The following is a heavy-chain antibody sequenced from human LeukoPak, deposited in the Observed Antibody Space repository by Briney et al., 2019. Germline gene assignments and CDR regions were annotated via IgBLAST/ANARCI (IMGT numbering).Heavy chain of an antibody. D-gene: IGHD6-6*01. V-gene: IGHV4-61*02. CDR1: GGSISSGSYY. J-gene: IGHJ3*02. Sequence: PSETLSLTCTVSGGSISSGSYYWSWIRQPAGKGLEWIGRIYTSGSTNYNPSLKSRVTISVDTSKNQFSLKLSSVTAADTAVYYCARDTWGYSSSSQGAFDIWGQGTMVTVSS. CDR3: ARDTWGYSSSSQGAFDI. CDR2: IYTSGST.